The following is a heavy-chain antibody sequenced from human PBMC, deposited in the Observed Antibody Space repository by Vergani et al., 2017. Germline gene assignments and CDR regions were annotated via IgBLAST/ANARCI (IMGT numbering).Heavy chain of an antibody. D-gene: IGHD1-14*01. CDR1: GFTFNQYG. V-gene: IGHV3-33*01. Sequence: QVQLVESGGGVVQPGRSLRLSCAASGFTFNQYGMHWVRQAPGKGLEWVAVTWYDGNNKQYADSVKGRFTISRDNSKSTKYLQMNSLRDEDTGVYYCARDLRLLYNRFDPWGQGTLVTGAS. J-gene: IGHJ5*02. CDR2: TWYDGNNK. CDR3: ARDLRLLYNRFDP.